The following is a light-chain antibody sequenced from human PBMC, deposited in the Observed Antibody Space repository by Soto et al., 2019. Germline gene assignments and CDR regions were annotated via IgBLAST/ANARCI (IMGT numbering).Light chain of an antibody. J-gene: IGKJ1*01. CDR2: KSS. Sequence: DIQMTQSPSTLSASVGDRVTITCRASQTINSWLAWYQQKPGKAPKLLIHKSSSLESGVPSRFSGGESGTEFSFTISSLQPDDFATYYCQQYDTYPWTFGQGTKVEIK. V-gene: IGKV1-5*03. CDR3: QQYDTYPWT. CDR1: QTINSW.